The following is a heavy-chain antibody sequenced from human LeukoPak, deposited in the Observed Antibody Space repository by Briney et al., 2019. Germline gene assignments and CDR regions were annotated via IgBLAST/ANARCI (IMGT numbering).Heavy chain of an antibody. Sequence: GRSLRLSCAASGFTFSSYAMHWVRQAPGKGLEWVAVISYDGSNKYYADSVKGRFTISRDNSKNTLYLQMNSLRAEDTAVYYCARDGSSSGYYCIDYWGQGTLVTVSS. D-gene: IGHD3-22*01. CDR2: ISYDGSNK. CDR1: GFTFSSYA. V-gene: IGHV3-30-3*01. J-gene: IGHJ4*02. CDR3: ARDGSSSGYYCIDY.